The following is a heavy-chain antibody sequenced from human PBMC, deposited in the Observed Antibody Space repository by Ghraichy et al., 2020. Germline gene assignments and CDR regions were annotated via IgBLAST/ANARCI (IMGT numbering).Heavy chain of an antibody. D-gene: IGHD3-22*01. CDR1: GFTFSSYA. CDR2: ISSNGGST. V-gene: IGHV3-64D*09. J-gene: IGHJ4*02. CDR3: VKEEAYYYDSSGYYRHFDY. Sequence: GGSLRLSCSASGFTFSSYAMHWVRQAPGKGLEYVSAISSNGGSTYYADSVKGRFTISRDNSKNTLYLQMSSLRAEDTAVYYCVKEEAYYYDSSGYYRHFDYWGQGTLVTVSS.